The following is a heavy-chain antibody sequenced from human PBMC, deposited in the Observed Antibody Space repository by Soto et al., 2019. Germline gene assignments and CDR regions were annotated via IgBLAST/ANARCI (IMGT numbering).Heavy chain of an antibody. D-gene: IGHD3-16*01. Sequence: EEQVVESGGGLVQPGGSLRLSCAASGFTFSSTWMHWVRQAPGKGLVWVSHINSDGSSTTYADSVRGRFTISRDNAKNTVYLQINSLRAEDTAVYYCATDGSYAQHVWGQGTTVTVSS. J-gene: IGHJ6*02. CDR1: GFTFSSTW. CDR2: INSDGSST. CDR3: ATDGSYAQHV. V-gene: IGHV3-74*03.